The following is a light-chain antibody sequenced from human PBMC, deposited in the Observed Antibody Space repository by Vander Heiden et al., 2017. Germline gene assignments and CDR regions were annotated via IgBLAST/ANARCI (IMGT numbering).Light chain of an antibody. J-gene: IGKJ1*01. CDR1: QSVSTY. V-gene: IGKV3-11*01. Sequence: EAVWKQAPATLSLSAGERDTLSCRASQSVSTYLAWYQQKPGQAPRLLIYDASNRATGIPARFSGSGSGTDFNLTISSLGPEDFAVYYCQHRSDLHPTWTFGQGTKVAIK. CDR3: QHRSDLHPTWT. CDR2: DAS.